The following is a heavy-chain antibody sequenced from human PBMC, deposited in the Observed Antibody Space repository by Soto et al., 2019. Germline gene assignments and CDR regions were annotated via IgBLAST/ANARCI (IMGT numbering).Heavy chain of an antibody. J-gene: IGHJ6*03. CDR3: AREVVVVPAAMTPYYYYYYMDV. V-gene: IGHV4-59*01. CDR2: IYYSGST. D-gene: IGHD2-2*01. CDR1: GGSISSYY. Sequence: QVQLQESGPGLVKPSETLSLTCTVSGGSISSYYWSWIRQPPGKGLEWIGYIYYSGSTNYNPSLKSRVTISVDTSKSQFSLKLSSVTAEDTAVYYCAREVVVVPAAMTPYYYYYYMDVWGKGTTVTVSS.